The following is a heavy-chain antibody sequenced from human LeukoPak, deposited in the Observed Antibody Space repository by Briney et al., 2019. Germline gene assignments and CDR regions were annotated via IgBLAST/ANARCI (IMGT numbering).Heavy chain of an antibody. Sequence: GVSVKVSCKASGYTFTGYYMHWVRQAPGQGLEWMGWINPNSGGTNYAQKFQGRVTMTRDTSISTAYMELSRLRSDDTAVYYCARAAFSYGSGSYSTYYYYYMDVWGKGTTVTISS. CDR2: INPNSGGT. D-gene: IGHD3-10*01. J-gene: IGHJ6*03. CDR1: GYTFTGYY. V-gene: IGHV1-2*02. CDR3: ARAAFSYGSGSYSTYYYYYMDV.